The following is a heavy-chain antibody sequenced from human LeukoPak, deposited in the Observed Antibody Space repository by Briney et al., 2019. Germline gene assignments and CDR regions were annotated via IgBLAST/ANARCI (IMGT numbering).Heavy chain of an antibody. V-gene: IGHV4-59*12. CDR2: MYYSGSN. Sequence: PSETLSLICTVSGGSISRYYWSWIRQPPGKGLEWIGYMYYSGSNNYNPSLKSRATISVKTSKNQLFLKLSALTAADPPVYYCARVRSPSSGMVDALDYWGQGTLVTVSS. J-gene: IGHJ4*02. CDR3: ARVRSPSSGMVDALDY. CDR1: GGSISRYY. D-gene: IGHD2-8*01.